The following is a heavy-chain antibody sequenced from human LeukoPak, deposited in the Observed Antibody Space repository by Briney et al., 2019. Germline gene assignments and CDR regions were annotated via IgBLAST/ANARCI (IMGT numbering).Heavy chain of an antibody. CDR1: GDSISTYY. CDR3: AGLVGRYSSGLYYYYFDY. V-gene: IGHV4-59*12. D-gene: IGHD3-22*01. Sequence: SETLPLTCTVSGDSISTYYWSWIRQPPGKGLEWIAYIHYRGSTTYNPSLRSRVTISIDKSKNQFFLNLSSVTAADTAVYYCAGLVGRYSSGLYYYYFDYWGQGTLVTVSS. CDR2: IHYRGST. J-gene: IGHJ4*02.